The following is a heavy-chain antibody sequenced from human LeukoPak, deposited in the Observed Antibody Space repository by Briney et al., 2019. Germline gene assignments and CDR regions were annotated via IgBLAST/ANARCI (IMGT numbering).Heavy chain of an antibody. J-gene: IGHJ4*02. CDR2: IRSDGSNK. V-gene: IGHV3-30*02. CDR1: GFTFSSYG. Sequence: PGGSLRLSCAASGFTFSSYGMHWVRQAPGKGLEWVAFIRSDGSNKYYADSVKGRFTISRDNSKNTLYPQMNSLRAEDTAVYYCARADYDYVWGSYRQYYFDYWGQGTLVTVSS. CDR3: ARADYDYVWGSYRQYYFDY. D-gene: IGHD3-16*02.